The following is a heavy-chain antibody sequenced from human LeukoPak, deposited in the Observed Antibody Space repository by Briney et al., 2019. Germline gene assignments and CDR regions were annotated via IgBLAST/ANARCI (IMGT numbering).Heavy chain of an antibody. CDR1: GYTFTSYY. CDR3: ARDRGKMADY. D-gene: IGHD5-24*01. V-gene: IGHV1-46*01. CDR2: INPSGGST. Sequence: ASVTVSFKASGYTFTSYYMHWVRQAPGQGLEWMGIINPSGGSTSYAQKFQGRVTMTRDMSTSTVYMELSSLRSEDTAVYYCARDRGKMADYWGQGTLVTVSS. J-gene: IGHJ4*02.